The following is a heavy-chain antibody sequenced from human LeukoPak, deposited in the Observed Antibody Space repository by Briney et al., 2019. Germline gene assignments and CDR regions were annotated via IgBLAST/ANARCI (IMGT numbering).Heavy chain of an antibody. J-gene: IGHJ4*02. CDR3: AKTATGYSSGRYPGWPADY. D-gene: IGHD6-19*01. V-gene: IGHV3-23*01. CDR2: ISGSGGST. CDR1: GFTFSSYA. Sequence: GGSLRLSCAASGFTFSSYAMYWGRQAPGKGLEWVSGISGSGGSTYYADSVKGRFTISRDNSKNTVYLQMNSLRAEDTAVYYCAKTATGYSSGRYPGWPADYWGQGTLVTVSS.